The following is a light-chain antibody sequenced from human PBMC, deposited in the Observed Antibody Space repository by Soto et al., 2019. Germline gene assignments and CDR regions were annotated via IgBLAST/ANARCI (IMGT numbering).Light chain of an antibody. V-gene: IGLV1-47*02. J-gene: IGLJ3*02. Sequence: QSVLTRPPSASGTTGQRVTITCSGSSSNIGSNYVYWYQQLAGTAPKLLIYGDSQRPSGVPDRFSGSKSGTSASLAISGLRSEDEADYYCTAWDSSLSAVLFGGGTKLTVL. CDR3: TAWDSSLSAVL. CDR1: SSNIGSNY. CDR2: GDS.